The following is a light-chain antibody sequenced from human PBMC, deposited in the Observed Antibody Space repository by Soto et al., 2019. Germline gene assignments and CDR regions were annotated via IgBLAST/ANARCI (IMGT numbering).Light chain of an antibody. J-gene: IGKJ5*01. V-gene: IGKV3-11*01. Sequence: EIVLTQSPATLSLSHGERATLSCRASQNVANYLDWYQQKPGQAPRLLIYDTSNRATGIPARFSGSGSGTDFTLTISGLEPADLGVYYCQQRHNWPITFGQGTRLEIK. CDR2: DTS. CDR1: QNVANY. CDR3: QQRHNWPIT.